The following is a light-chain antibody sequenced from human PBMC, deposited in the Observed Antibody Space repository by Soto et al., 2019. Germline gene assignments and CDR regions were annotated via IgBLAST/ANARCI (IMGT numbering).Light chain of an antibody. CDR3: SSYTRTSTPYV. Sequence: QSVLTQPASVSGSPGQSITISCTGTSSDVGGYDYVSWYQQHPGKAPKLMIHDVSNRPSGVSNRFSGSKSGNTASLTISGLQAEDEADYYCSSYTRTSTPYVFGSGTKLTVL. V-gene: IGLV2-14*03. CDR1: SSDVGGYDY. CDR2: DVS. J-gene: IGLJ1*01.